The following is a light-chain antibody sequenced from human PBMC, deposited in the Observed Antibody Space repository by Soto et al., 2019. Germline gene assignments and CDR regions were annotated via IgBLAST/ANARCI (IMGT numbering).Light chain of an antibody. Sequence: DIQMTQSPSTLSASVGDRVTITCRASQSISSWLAWYQQKPGKAPKLLIYKASSLESGVPSRFSGSGSGTEFTLTISSLQPDDLATYYCQQYNSYLRTFGQGTKVEIK. CDR2: KAS. V-gene: IGKV1-5*03. CDR3: QQYNSYLRT. CDR1: QSISSW. J-gene: IGKJ1*01.